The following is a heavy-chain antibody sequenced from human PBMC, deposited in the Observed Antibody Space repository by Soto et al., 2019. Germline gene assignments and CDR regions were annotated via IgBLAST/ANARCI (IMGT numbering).Heavy chain of an antibody. V-gene: IGHV1-3*01. D-gene: IGHD4-17*01. CDR3: ARVEGDYGDI. J-gene: IGHJ3*02. Sequence: QAPGQRLEWMGWINAGNGNTKYSQKFQGRVTITRDTSASTAYMELSSLRSEDTAVYYCARVEGDYGDIWGQGTMVTVSS. CDR2: INAGNGNT.